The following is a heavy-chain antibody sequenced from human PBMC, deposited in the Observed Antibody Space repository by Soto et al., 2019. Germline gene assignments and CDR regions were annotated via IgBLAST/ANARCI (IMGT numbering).Heavy chain of an antibody. CDR2: ISGSGGST. Sequence: LRLSCAASGFTFSSYAMSWVRQAPGKGLEWVSAISGSGGSTYYADSVKGRFTISRDNSKNTLYLQMNSLRAEDTAVYYCAKDGFSGWTHDYWGQGTLVTVSS. V-gene: IGHV3-23*01. CDR1: GFTFSSYA. CDR3: AKDGFSGWTHDY. J-gene: IGHJ4*02. D-gene: IGHD6-19*01.